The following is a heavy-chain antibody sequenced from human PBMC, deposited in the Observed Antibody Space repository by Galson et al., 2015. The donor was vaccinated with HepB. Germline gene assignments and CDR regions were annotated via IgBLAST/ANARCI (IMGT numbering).Heavy chain of an antibody. CDR3: SSPLYCSGGSCYIPYDMDV. V-gene: IGHV3-49*03. CDR2: IRSKAYGGTT. J-gene: IGHJ6*02. CDR1: GFTFGDYA. Sequence: SLRLSCAASGFTFGDYAMSWFRQAPGKGLEWVGFIRSKAYGGTTEYAASVKGRLTISRDDSKSIAYLQMNSLKTEDTAVYYCSSPLYCSGGSCYIPYDMDVWGQGTTVTVSS. D-gene: IGHD2-15*01.